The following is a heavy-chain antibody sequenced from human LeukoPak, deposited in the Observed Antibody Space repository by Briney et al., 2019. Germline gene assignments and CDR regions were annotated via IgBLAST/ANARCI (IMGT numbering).Heavy chain of an antibody. J-gene: IGHJ4*02. CDR3: AREGGFYRPLDY. Sequence: SETLSLTCGVSGGSVSSTNWWTWIRQPPGKGLEWIGEVHLDGRTNFNPSLKSRLTMSVDLSEDHVSPKLTSVTAADTAVYYCAREGGFYRPLDYSGQGTLVTVSS. CDR2: VHLDGRT. CDR1: GGSVSSTNW. D-gene: IGHD6-25*01. V-gene: IGHV4-4*02.